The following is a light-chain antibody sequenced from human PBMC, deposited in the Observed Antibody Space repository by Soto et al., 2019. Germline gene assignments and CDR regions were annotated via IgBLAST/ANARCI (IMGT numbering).Light chain of an antibody. CDR3: QQYGGTPL. J-gene: IGKJ4*01. CDR1: HSISTN. CDR2: GAS. Sequence: DIVMTQSPATLSLFQGERASLSYRASHSISTNLAWYQQKPGQAPRLLIYGASTRATGIPDRFSGSGSGTDFTLTIARLEPEDFAMYYCQQYGGTPLFGGGTKVDIK. V-gene: IGKV3-15*01.